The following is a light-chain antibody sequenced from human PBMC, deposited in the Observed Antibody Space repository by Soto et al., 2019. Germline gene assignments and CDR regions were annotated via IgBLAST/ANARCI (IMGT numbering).Light chain of an antibody. CDR3: QQYQSYWT. V-gene: IGKV1-5*01. J-gene: IGKJ1*01. CDR2: DAS. Sequence: DIQMTQSPSTLSASVGDRVTITCRASQSFSSWLAWYQQKPGKAPKLVIYDASSLQSGVPSRFSGSGSGTEFTLTISSLQPDDFATYYCQQYQSYWTFGQGTKVDSK. CDR1: QSFSSW.